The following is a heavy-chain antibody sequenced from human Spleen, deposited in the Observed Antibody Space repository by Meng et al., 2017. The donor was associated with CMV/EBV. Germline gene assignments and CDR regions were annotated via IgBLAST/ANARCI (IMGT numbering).Heavy chain of an antibody. CDR1: GYNFTSYG. D-gene: IGHD2-2*01. V-gene: IGHV1-18*01. J-gene: IGHJ6*02. CDR3: ARGVCSSTSCYLYYYYGMDV. CDR2: ISAYSGHT. Sequence: ASVKVSCKASGYNFTSYGISWVRQAPRQGLEWMGWISAYSGHTYYAQKLQGRVTMTTDTSTNTAYMELRSLRSDDTAVYYCARGVCSSTSCYLYYYYGMDVWGQGTTVTVSS.